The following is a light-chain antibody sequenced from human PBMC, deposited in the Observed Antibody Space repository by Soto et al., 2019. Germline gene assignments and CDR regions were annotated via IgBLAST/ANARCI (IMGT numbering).Light chain of an antibody. CDR2: EVN. CDR1: SSDVAFYNH. J-gene: IGLJ1*01. V-gene: IGLV2-14*01. Sequence: QSALTQPASVSGSPGQSITISCTGTSSDVAFYNHVSWYQQHPGKAPKLLIYEVNNRPSGVSHRFSGSKSGNTASLTISGLQAEDEADYYCRSFASTHTYVFGTGTRSPS. CDR3: RSFASTHTYV.